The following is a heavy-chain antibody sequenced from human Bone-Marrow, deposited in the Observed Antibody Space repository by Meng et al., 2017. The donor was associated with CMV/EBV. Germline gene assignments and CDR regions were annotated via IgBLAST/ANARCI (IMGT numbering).Heavy chain of an antibody. V-gene: IGHV1-2*02. CDR1: GYTFTSYF. J-gene: IGHJ4*02. D-gene: IGHD1-26*01. Sequence: ASVKVSCKASGYTFTSYFMHWVRQAPGQGLEWMGWINPNSGGTNYAQKFQGRVTMTRDTSISTAYMELSRLRSDDTAVYYCARGRGSYYAYWGQGTLVTVSS. CDR3: ARGRGSYYAY. CDR2: INPNSGGT.